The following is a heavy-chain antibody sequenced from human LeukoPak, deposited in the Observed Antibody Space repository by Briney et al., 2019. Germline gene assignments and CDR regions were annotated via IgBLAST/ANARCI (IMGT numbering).Heavy chain of an antibody. CDR1: GGSISSSSYY. V-gene: IGHV4-39*01. CDR3: ARLFSSSWGPYFGY. CDR2: IYYSGST. J-gene: IGHJ4*02. Sequence: SETQSLTCTVSGGSISSSSYYWGWIRQPPGKGLEWIGSIYYSGSTYYNPSLKSRVTISVDTSKNQFSLKLSSVTAADTAVYYCARLFSSSWGPYFGYWGQGTLVTVSP. D-gene: IGHD6-13*01.